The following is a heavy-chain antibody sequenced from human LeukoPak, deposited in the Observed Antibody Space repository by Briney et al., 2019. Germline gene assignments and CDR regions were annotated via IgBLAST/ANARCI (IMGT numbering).Heavy chain of an antibody. V-gene: IGHV3-33*01. D-gene: IGHD3-3*01. CDR1: GFTFSSYG. J-gene: IGHJ6*02. CDR3: ARDDVDFWSGYPTSYYYYGMDV. Sequence: GGSLRLSCAASGFTFSSYGMHWVRQAPGKGLEWVAVIWYDGSNKYYADSVKGRFTISRDNSNNTLYLQMNSLRAEDTAVYYCARDDVDFWSGYPTSYYYYGMDVWGQGTTVTVSS. CDR2: IWYDGSNK.